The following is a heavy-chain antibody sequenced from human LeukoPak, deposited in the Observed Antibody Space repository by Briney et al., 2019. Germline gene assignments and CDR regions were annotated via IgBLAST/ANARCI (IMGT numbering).Heavy chain of an antibody. Sequence: ASVKVSCKASGYTFTDYYMHWVRQAPGQGPEWMGWINPKSGGTNYAQKFQGRVTMTRDTSINTAYMELSRLSSDDTAVYYCARDLSYYGSGSYYFDYWGQGTWSSSPQ. CDR2: INPKSGGT. D-gene: IGHD3-10*01. CDR3: ARDLSYYGSGSYYFDY. V-gene: IGHV1-2*02. J-gene: IGHJ4*02. CDR1: GYTFTDYY.